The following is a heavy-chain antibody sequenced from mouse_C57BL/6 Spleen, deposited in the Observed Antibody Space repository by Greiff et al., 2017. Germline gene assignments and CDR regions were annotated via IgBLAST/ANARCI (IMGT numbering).Heavy chain of an antibody. V-gene: IGHV5-4*01. Sequence: EVKLVESGGGLVKPGGSLKLSCAASGFTFSSYAMSWVRQTPEKRLEWVATISDGGSYTYYPDNVKGRFTISRDNAKNKLYLQMSHLKSEDTAMYYCARDIDKRPYYAMDYWGQGTSVTVSS. CDR1: GFTFSSYA. J-gene: IGHJ4*01. CDR3: ARDIDKRPYYAMDY. CDR2: ISDGGSYT. D-gene: IGHD2-12*01.